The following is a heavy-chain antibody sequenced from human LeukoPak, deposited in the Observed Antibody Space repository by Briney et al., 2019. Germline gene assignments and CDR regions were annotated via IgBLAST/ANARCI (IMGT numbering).Heavy chain of an antibody. J-gene: IGHJ4*02. Sequence: GASLKISCKGSGSRFTSYWIGWVRQMPGKGLEWMGIIYPGDSDTRYSPSFQGQVTISADKSISTAYLQWSSLKASDTAMYYCARPVCSGGSCYSVYFDYWGQGTLVTVSS. CDR2: IYPGDSDT. D-gene: IGHD2-15*01. CDR3: ARPVCSGGSCYSVYFDY. V-gene: IGHV5-51*01. CDR1: GSRFTSYW.